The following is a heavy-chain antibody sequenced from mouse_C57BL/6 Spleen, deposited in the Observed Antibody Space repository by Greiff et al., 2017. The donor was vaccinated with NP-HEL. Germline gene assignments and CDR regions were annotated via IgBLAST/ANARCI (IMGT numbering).Heavy chain of an antibody. CDR1: GFTFSSYG. V-gene: IGHV5-6-3*01. CDR2: INSNGGST. CDR3: ARMARTIN. Sequence: EVKLMESGGGLVQPGGSLKLSCAASGFTFSSYGMSWVRQTPDKRLELVATINSNGGSTYYPDSVKGRFTISRDNAKNTLYLQMSSLKSEDTAMYYCARMARTINWGQGTTLIGSS. J-gene: IGHJ2*01.